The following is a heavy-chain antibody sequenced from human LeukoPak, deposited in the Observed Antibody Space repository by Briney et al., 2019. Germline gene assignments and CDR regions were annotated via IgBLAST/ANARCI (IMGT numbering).Heavy chain of an antibody. CDR2: IKQDGSEK. D-gene: IGHD4/OR15-4a*01. Sequence: GGSLRLSCAASGFTFSSYWVSWVRRAPGKGLEWVANIKQDGSEKYYVDSVKGRFTISRDNAKNSLYLQMNSLRAEDTAVYYCARVPYGDDAFDIWGQGTMVTVSS. CDR3: ARVPYGDDAFDI. J-gene: IGHJ3*02. V-gene: IGHV3-7*01. CDR1: GFTFSSYW.